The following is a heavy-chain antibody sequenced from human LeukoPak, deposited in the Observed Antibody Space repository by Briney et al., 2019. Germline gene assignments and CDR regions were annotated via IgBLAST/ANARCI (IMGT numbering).Heavy chain of an antibody. V-gene: IGHV4-59*12. CDR3: VRELSAGMPAVDI. J-gene: IGHJ3*02. Sequence: PSETLSLTCTVSGGSINSYYWSWIRQPPGKGLEWIGYIYYSGSTNYNPSLNSRVTISVDTSNNKFSLKLSSLTAADTAVYYCVRELSAGMPAVDIGGQGTIVTVSS. CDR2: IYYSGST. D-gene: IGHD2-2*01. CDR1: GGSINSYY.